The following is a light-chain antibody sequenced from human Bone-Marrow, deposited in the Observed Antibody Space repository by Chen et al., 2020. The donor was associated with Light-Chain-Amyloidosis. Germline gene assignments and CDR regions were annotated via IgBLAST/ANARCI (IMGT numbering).Light chain of an antibody. CDR3: LLSYSGTRPVV. CDR1: TGAVTSGHY. V-gene: IGLV7-46*01. CDR2: DTS. Sequence: QAVVTQEPSLTVFPGGTVTFTCGSSTGAVTSGHYPYWFQQKPGHALRILICDTSNNPSGTPARFSGSLLGGKAALTLSGAQPEDEAEYYCLLSYSGTRPVVFGGGTKLTVL. J-gene: IGLJ2*01.